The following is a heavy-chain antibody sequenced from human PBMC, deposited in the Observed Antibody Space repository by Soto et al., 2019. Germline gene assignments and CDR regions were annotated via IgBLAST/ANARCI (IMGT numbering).Heavy chain of an antibody. CDR3: ARARTNSWYDFDS. V-gene: IGHV4-4*07. CDR2: VFSSGIT. Sequence: QVQLREAGPGLVKSSETLSLTCTVSHGSMSPHYWSWIRQPAGKGLEWIGRVFSSGITKYNPSLSSRVTMSIETSKNLFSLNLTSVTAADTALYYCARARTNSWYDFDSWGRGAPVTASS. D-gene: IGHD6-13*01. CDR1: HGSMSPHY. J-gene: IGHJ4*02.